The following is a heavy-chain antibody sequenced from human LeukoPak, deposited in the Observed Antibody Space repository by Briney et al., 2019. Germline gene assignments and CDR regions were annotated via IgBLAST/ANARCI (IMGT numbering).Heavy chain of an antibody. CDR3: AHSQGAY. D-gene: IGHD4/OR15-4a*01. Sequence: TLSLTCSVSGGSISSGQYYWSWIRQPPGKALEWLALIYWDDDKRYSPSLKSRLTITKDTSKNQVVLTMTNMDPVDTATYYCAHSQGAYWGQGTLVTVSS. CDR2: IYWDDDK. J-gene: IGHJ4*02. CDR1: GGSISSGQYY. V-gene: IGHV2-5*08.